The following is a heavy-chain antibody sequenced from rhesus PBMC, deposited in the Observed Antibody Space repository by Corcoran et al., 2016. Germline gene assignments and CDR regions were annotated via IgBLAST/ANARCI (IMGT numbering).Heavy chain of an antibody. Sequence: QVQLQESGPGLVKPSETLSLTCAVSGASISTYWWSWIRQSPGKGLEWIGEINGNNCKTYYTPSLKSRGTISKDASKNQFSLKVNSVTAADTAVYYCERDMKYGNFYGLYSWGQGVVVTVSS. CDR1: GASISTYW. CDR2: INGNNCKT. D-gene: IGHD4-29*01. J-gene: IGHJ6*01. V-gene: IGHV4-80*01. CDR3: ERDMKYGNFYGLYS.